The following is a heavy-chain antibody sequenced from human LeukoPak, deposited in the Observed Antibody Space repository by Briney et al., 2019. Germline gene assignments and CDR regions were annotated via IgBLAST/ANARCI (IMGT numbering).Heavy chain of an antibody. CDR3: ARPPNYDSSGYAD. V-gene: IGHV4-34*01. CDR2: INHSGST. J-gene: IGHJ4*02. CDR1: GGSFSGYY. D-gene: IGHD3-22*01. Sequence: SETLSLTCAVYGGSFSGYYWSWIRQPPGKGLERIGEINHSGSTNYNPSLKSRVTISVDTSKHQFALKLSSVTAADTAVYYCARPPNYDSSGYADWGQGTLVTVSS.